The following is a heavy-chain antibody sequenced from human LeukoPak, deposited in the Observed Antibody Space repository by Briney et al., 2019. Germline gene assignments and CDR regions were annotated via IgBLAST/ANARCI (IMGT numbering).Heavy chain of an antibody. D-gene: IGHD6-6*01. CDR2: IYYSGST. J-gene: IGHJ5*02. V-gene: IGHV4-39*07. CDR1: GGSISSSSYY. Sequence: PSETLSLTCTVSGGSISSSSYYWGWIRQPPGRGLEWIGSIYYSGSTYYNPSLKSRVTISVDTSKNQFSLKLSSVTAADTAVYYCAREGGPWYSSSSEGWFDPWGQGTLVTVSS. CDR3: AREGGPWYSSSSEGWFDP.